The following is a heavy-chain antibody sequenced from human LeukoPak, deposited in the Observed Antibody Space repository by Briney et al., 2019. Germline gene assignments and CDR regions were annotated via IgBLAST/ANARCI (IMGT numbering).Heavy chain of an antibody. Sequence: ASVKVSCKASGYTFTSYYMHWVRQAPGQGLEWMGIINPSGGSTSYAQKFQGRVTMTRDTSTSTVYMELSSLRSEDTAVYYCAGDLAHPNYDILTGYYTHPYFQHWGQGTLVTVSS. CDR3: AGDLAHPNYDILTGYYTHPYFQH. J-gene: IGHJ1*01. CDR1: GYTFTSYY. D-gene: IGHD3-9*01. CDR2: INPSGGST. V-gene: IGHV1-46*03.